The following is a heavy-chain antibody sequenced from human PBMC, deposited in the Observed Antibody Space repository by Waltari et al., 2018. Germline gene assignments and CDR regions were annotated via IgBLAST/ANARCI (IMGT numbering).Heavy chain of an antibody. V-gene: IGHV4-34*01. J-gene: IGHJ3*01. CDR3: ARGRATDSPNAFDV. Sequence: QVHLKQWGAGLLKPSKTLSLTCDVSGGSFSGYYWHWIRQPTGKGLEWVGEINDEGTAKYKSSLKSRVTISLDMSKSQFSLTLTSVTAADAALYFCARGRATDSPNAFDVWGQGTNVTVSS. CDR1: GGSFSGYY. D-gene: IGHD2-21*01. CDR2: INDEGTA.